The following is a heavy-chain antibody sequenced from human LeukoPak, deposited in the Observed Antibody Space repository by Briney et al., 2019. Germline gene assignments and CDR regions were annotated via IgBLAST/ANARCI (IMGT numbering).Heavy chain of an antibody. CDR1: GYTFTGYY. D-gene: IGHD6-13*01. CDR3: ARAEEIAAAGTSWFDP. J-gene: IGHJ5*02. V-gene: IGHV1-2*02. CDR2: INPNSGGT. Sequence: ASVKVSCKASGYTFTGYYMHWVRQAPGQGHEWMGWINPNSGGTNYAQKFQGRVTMTRDTSISTAYMELSRLRSDDTAVYYCARAEEIAAAGTSWFDPWGQGTLVTVSS.